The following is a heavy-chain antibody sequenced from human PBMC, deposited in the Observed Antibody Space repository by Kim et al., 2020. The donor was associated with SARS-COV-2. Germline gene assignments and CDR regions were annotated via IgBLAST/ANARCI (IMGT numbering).Heavy chain of an antibody. CDR2: FDPEDGET. V-gene: IGHV1-24*01. CDR1: GYTLTELS. CDR3: ATLDSSGYYKEYYFDY. D-gene: IGHD3-22*01. J-gene: IGHJ4*02. Sequence: ASVKVPCKVSGYTLTELSMHWVRQAPGKGLEWMGGFDPEDGETIYAQKFQGRVTMTEDTSTDTAYMDLSSLRSEDTAVYYCATLDSSGYYKEYYFDYWGQGTLVTVSS.